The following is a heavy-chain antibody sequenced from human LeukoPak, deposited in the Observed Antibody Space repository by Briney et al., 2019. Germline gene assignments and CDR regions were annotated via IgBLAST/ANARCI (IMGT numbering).Heavy chain of an antibody. CDR2: IYYSGST. Sequence: PSETLSLTCAVYGGSFSGYYWSWIRQPPGKGLEWIGSIYYSGSTYYNPSLKSRVTISVDTSKNQFSLKLSSVTAADTAVYYCARERRREPFDYWGQGTLVTVSS. D-gene: IGHD1-1*01. CDR3: ARERRREPFDY. CDR1: GGSFSGYY. V-gene: IGHV4-34*01. J-gene: IGHJ4*02.